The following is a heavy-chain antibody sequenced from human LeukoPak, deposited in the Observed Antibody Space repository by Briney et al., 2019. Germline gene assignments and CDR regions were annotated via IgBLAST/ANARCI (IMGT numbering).Heavy chain of an antibody. J-gene: IGHJ3*01. D-gene: IGHD3-16*01. V-gene: IGHV4-59*08. CDR2: IYHTGST. Sequence: SETLSLTCTVSGASVSSGYYWSWIRPPPGKGLEWIAYIYHTGSTDSNPSLKSRVTISLDTSKNQFSLELSSVTAADTAVYYCARRWVYDKRAFDAWGQGTMVTVSS. CDR1: GASVSSGYY. CDR3: ARRWVYDKRAFDA.